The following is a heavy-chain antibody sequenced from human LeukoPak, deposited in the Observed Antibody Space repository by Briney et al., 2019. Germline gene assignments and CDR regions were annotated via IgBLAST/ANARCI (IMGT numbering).Heavy chain of an antibody. CDR1: GFTFDDYA. CDR2: ISWNSGSI. CDR3: AKDVLGYDSSGYYYYYYGMDV. Sequence: PGRSLRLSCAASGFTFDDYAMHWVRQAPGKGVEWVSGISWNSGSIGYADSVKGRFTISRDNAKNSLYLQMNSLRAEDTALYYCAKDVLGYDSSGYYYYYYGMDVWGQGTTVTVSS. D-gene: IGHD3-22*01. V-gene: IGHV3-9*01. J-gene: IGHJ6*02.